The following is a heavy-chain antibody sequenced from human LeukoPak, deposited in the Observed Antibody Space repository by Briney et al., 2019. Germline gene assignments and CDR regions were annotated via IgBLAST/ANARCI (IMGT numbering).Heavy chain of an antibody. Sequence: GGSLGLSCAASGFTVSSNYMSWVRQAPGKGLEWVSVIYSGGSTYYADSVKGRFTISRDNSKNTLYLQMNSLRAEDTAVYYCARGPRTDSFDYWGHGTLVTVSS. CDR2: IYSGGST. CDR3: ARGPRTDSFDY. D-gene: IGHD4-17*01. J-gene: IGHJ4*01. V-gene: IGHV3-53*01. CDR1: GFTVSSNY.